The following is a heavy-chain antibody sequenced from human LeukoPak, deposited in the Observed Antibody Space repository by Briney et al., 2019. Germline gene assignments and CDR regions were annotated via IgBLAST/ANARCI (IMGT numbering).Heavy chain of an antibody. V-gene: IGHV3-74*01. CDR2: INSDGSST. CDR1: GFTFSSYL. CDR3: ARDNYYSYGMDV. Sequence: GGSLRLSCAASGFTFSSYLMHWVRQAPGKGLVWVSRINSDGSSTSYADSVQGRFTISRDNAKNTLYLQMNSLRAEDTAVYYCARDNYYSYGMDVWGQGTTVTVSS. J-gene: IGHJ6*02.